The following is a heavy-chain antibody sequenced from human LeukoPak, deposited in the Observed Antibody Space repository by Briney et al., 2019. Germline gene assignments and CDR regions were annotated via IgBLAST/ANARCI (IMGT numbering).Heavy chain of an antibody. V-gene: IGHV3-21*01. D-gene: IGHD3-10*01. CDR1: GFTFSSYS. CDR3: AREGYYGSGSYSYYYGMDV. J-gene: IGHJ6*04. CDR2: ISSSSSYI. Sequence: GGSLRLSCAASGFTFSSYSMNWVRQAPGKGLEWVSSISSSSSYIYYADSVKGRFTISRDNAKNSLYLQMNSLRAEDTAVYYCAREGYYGSGSYSYYYGMDVWGKGTTVTVSS.